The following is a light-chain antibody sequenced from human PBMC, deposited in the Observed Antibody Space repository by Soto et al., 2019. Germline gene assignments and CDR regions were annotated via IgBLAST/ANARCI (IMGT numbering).Light chain of an antibody. V-gene: IGKV3-15*01. CDR1: QSVNSN. J-gene: IGKJ1*01. CDR2: GAS. Sequence: EIVLTQSPGTLSLSPGDRATLSCRASQSVNSNYLAWYQQKSGQAPRLLIYGASTRATGIPARFSGSGSGTEFTLTISSLQSEDFAVYYCQQYNNWLTWTFGQGTKLDIK. CDR3: QQYNNWLTWT.